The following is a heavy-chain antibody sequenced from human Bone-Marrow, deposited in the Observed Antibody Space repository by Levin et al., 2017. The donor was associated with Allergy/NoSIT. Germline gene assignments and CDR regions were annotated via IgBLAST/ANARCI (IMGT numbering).Heavy chain of an antibody. CDR1: GFIFSTYA. CDR2: IAGSGDST. CDR3: ARDYGDYELYVNDS. J-gene: IGHJ4*02. V-gene: IGHV3-23*01. D-gene: IGHD4-17*01. Sequence: GSLRLSCTASGFIFSTYAMNWVRQAPGKGLKWVSAIAGSGDSTFYADSVKGRFTVSRDNSKNTLYLQMNSLRAEDTAIYYCARDYGDYELYVNDSWGQGTLVTVSS.